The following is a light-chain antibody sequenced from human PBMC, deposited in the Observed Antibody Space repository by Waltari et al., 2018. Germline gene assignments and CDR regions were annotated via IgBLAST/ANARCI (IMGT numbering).Light chain of an antibody. Sequence: QSLLTQPPSLSAAPGQRVTIYCSGTSPNIGGNDVFWYQQFPGKAPRLLIYDDTGRPAGIPDRFSGSKSATSASLAISRLQTGDEADYYCGTWDSSLAVWMVGGGTRLTVL. CDR2: DDT. CDR3: GTWDSSLAVWM. V-gene: IGLV1-51*02. J-gene: IGLJ3*02. CDR1: SPNIGGND.